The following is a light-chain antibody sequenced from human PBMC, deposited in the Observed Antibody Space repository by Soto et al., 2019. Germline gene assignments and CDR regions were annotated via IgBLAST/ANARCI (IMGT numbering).Light chain of an antibody. CDR1: QAIPNN. CDR3: QHDESYPLT. Sequence: DIHMTNSPSTLSASVGDRGTITCRARQAIPNNLAWYQQKPGNAPKLLIYKASTLESGVPSRFSGSKVGTEFTLTIDSLQPDDFATYYCQHDESYPLTFGGGTKVDI. V-gene: IGKV1-5*03. CDR2: KAS. J-gene: IGKJ4*01.